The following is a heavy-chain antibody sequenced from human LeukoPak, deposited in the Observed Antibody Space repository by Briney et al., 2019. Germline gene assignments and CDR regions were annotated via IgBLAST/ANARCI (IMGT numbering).Heavy chain of an antibody. CDR1: AFTFYTYA. J-gene: IGHJ5*01. D-gene: IGHD3-22*01. V-gene: IGHV3-23*01. Sequence: PAGSLRLSSAASAFTFYTYARSWDPPAQGQGREWVSSLISSGDDTAHADSVRDRFTISRDNSKSTLYLQMSRLRVEDTAVYYCAKDRPNYHESNGHYYRLNGDSWGQGTLVTVSS. CDR2: LISSGDDT. CDR3: AKDRPNYHESNGHYYRLNGDS.